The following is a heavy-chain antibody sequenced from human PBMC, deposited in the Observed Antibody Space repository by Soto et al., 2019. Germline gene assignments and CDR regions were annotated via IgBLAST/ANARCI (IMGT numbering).Heavy chain of an antibody. D-gene: IGHD4-17*01. CDR1: GFTLSSYW. J-gene: IGHJ4*02. CDR2: IKQDGSEK. Sequence: PGGSLRLSCAASGFTLSSYWMSWVRQAPGKGLEWVANIKQDGSEKYYVDSVKGRFTISRDNAKNSLYLQMNSLRAEDTAVYYCARVLDPPMTTVTSYYFDYWGQGTLVTVSS. CDR3: ARVLDPPMTTVTSYYFDY. V-gene: IGHV3-7*01.